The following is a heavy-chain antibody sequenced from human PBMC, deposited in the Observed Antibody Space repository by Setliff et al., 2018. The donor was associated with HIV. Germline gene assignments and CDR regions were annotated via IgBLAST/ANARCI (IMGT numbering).Heavy chain of an antibody. CDR3: ARGNVVAPAAMPGDI. CDR1: GYTFTSYA. J-gene: IGHJ3*02. Sequence: SCKASGYTFTSYAMNWVRQAPGQGLEWMGWINTKTGNPTYAQGFTGRFVLSLDTSVSTAYLQISSLKAEDTAVYYCARGNVVAPAAMPGDIWGQGTMVTVSS. D-gene: IGHD2-2*01. CDR2: INTKTGNP. V-gene: IGHV7-4-1*02.